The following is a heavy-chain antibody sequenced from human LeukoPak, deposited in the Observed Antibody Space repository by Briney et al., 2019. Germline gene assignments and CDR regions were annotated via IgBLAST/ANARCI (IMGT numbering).Heavy chain of an antibody. V-gene: IGHV1-69*04. D-gene: IGHD3-22*01. J-gene: IGHJ4*02. Sequence: SVKVSCKASGGTFSSYAISWVRQAPGQGLEWMGRIIPILGIANNAQKFQGRVTITADKSTSTAYMELSSLRSEDTAVYYCASRYYYDSSGHYDDWGQGTLVTVSS. CDR3: ASRYYYDSSGHYDD. CDR2: IIPILGIA. CDR1: GGTFSSYA.